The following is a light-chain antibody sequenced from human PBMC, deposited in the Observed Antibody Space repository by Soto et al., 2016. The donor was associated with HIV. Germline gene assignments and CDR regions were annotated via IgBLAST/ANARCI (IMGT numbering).Light chain of an antibody. CDR3: QQSYRSPIT. J-gene: IGKJ4*01. V-gene: IGKV1-39*01. CDR2: AAS. Sequence: DIQMTQSPSSLSASVGDRVTITCRASQSISTYLNWYQQKPGKAPTLLIYAASSLQSGVPSRFSGSGSGTDFTLTITSLQPEDFATYYCQQSYRSPITFGGGTTVEIK. CDR1: QSISTY.